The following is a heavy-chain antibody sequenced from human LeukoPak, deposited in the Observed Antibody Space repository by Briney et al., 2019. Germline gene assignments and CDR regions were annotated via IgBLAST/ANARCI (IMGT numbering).Heavy chain of an antibody. V-gene: IGHV4-39*01. CDR1: GGSISSSSYY. D-gene: IGHD2-21*02. Sequence: PSETLSLTCTVSGGSISSSSYYWGWIRQPPGKGLEWIGSIHYSGSTYYNPSLKSRVTISVDTSKNQFSLKLSSVTAADTAVYYCASLYCGGDCYPDYWGQGTLVTVSS. J-gene: IGHJ4*02. CDR2: IHYSGST. CDR3: ASLYCGGDCYPDY.